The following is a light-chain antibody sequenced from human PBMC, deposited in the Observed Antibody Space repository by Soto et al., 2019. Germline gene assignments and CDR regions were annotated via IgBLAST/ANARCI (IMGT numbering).Light chain of an antibody. CDR1: SSDVGGYNS. J-gene: IGLJ2*01. CDR2: EVS. V-gene: IGLV2-8*01. CDR3: SSYAGSNKGVV. Sequence: QSALTQPPSASGSPGQSVTISCTGTSSDVGGYNSVSWCQQYPGKAPKLMIYEVSKRPSGLPDRFSGSTSGNTASLTVSGLPAEDEADYYCSSYAGSNKGVVFGGGTKLTVL.